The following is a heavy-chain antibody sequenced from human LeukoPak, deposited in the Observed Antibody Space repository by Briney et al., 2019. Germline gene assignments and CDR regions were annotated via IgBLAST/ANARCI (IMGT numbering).Heavy chain of an antibody. CDR2: IKSKTDGGTT. V-gene: IGHV3-15*01. J-gene: IGHJ3*02. Sequence: PGGSLRLSCAAAGFTFSNAWMSWVRQAPGRGREWVGRIKSKTDGGTTDYAAPVKGRFTISRDDSKNTLYLQMNSLKTEDTAVYYCTTGDSYGDYIYASSPNDAFDIWGQGTMVTVSS. CDR1: GFTFSNAW. CDR3: TTGDSYGDYIYASSPNDAFDI. D-gene: IGHD4-17*01.